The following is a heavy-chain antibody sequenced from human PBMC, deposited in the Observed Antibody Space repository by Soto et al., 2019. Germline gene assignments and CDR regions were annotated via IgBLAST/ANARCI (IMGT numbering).Heavy chain of an antibody. CDR1: GFTFSSYA. CDR3: AKDYPDYWWYFDL. CDR2: ISGSGGST. Sequence: GWSLRLSCAASGFTFSSYAMSWVRQAPGKGLEWVSAISGSGGSTYYADSVKGRFTISRDNSKNTLYLQMNSLRAEDTAVYHCAKDYPDYWWYFDLRGRGTLVTVSS. D-gene: IGHD2-8*02. J-gene: IGHJ2*01. V-gene: IGHV3-23*01.